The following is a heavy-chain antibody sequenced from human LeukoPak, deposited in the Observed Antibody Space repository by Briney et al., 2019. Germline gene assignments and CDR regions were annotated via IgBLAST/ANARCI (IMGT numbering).Heavy chain of an antibody. V-gene: IGHV4-4*07. J-gene: IGHJ4*02. CDR3: ARVYSGYDLPGSLANYYFDY. CDR2: FYSGGSA. Sequence: SETLSLTCTVSGGSISSYYWSWIRQPAGKGLEWIGRFYSGGSADYNPSLKSRVTMSVDTSKNQFALKLSSVTAADTAVYYCARVYSGYDLPGSLANYYFDYWGQGTLVTVSS. D-gene: IGHD5-12*01. CDR1: GGSISSYY.